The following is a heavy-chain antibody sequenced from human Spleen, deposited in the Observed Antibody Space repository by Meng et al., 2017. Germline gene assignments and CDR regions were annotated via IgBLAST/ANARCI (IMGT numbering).Heavy chain of an antibody. CDR2: IYHSGST. Sequence: QLQLRESGSGLVKPSQTLSLTCAVSGGSISSGYYSWGWIRQPPGKGLEWIGYIYHSGSTYYNPSLNSRITISVDMSRNQFSLRLTSVTSADMAVYYCVRENWKSTIDYSGQGTLVTVSS. V-gene: IGHV4-30-2*05. D-gene: IGHD1-1*01. J-gene: IGHJ4*02. CDR1: GGSISSGYYS. CDR3: VRENWKSTIDY.